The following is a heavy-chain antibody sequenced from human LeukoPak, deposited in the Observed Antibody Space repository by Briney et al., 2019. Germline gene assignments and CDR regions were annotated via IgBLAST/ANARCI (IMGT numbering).Heavy chain of an antibody. V-gene: IGHV4-59*01. CDR3: ARGTYYYDSSGYYYSYYYYYMDV. CDR2: IYYSGST. CDR1: GGSIGSYY. J-gene: IGHJ6*03. Sequence: SETLSLTCTVSGGSIGSYYWSWIRQPPGKGLEWIGYIYYSGSTNYNPSLKSRVTISVDTSKNQFSLKLSSVTAADTAVYYCARGTYYYDSSGYYYSYYYYYMDVWGKGTTVTVSS. D-gene: IGHD3-22*01.